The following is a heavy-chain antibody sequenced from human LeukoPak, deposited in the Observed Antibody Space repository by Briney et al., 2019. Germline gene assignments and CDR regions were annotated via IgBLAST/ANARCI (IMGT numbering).Heavy chain of an antibody. J-gene: IGHJ4*02. CDR2: IIPIFGTA. V-gene: IGHV1-69*13. CDR3: ARRGTRGIPFDY. CDR1: GGTFSSYA. Sequence: SVKVSCKASGGTFSSYAISWVRQAPGQGLEWMGGIIPIFGTANYAQKFQGRVTITADESTSTAYMELSSLRSEDTAVYYCARRGTRGIPFDYWGQGTLVTVSS. D-gene: IGHD2-15*01.